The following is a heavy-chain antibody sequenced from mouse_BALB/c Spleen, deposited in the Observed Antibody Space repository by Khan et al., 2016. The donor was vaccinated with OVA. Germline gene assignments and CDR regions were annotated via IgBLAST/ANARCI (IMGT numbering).Heavy chain of an antibody. V-gene: IGHV1S81*02. CDR1: GYTFTSYW. D-gene: IGHD1-1*01. J-gene: IGHJ2*01. Sequence: QVQLQQSGAELVKAGASVKMSCKASGYTFTSYWMHWVKQRLGQGLEWFAETNPTNGRTYYNEKFKSKATLTVDKSSSTAYMLLSGPTFEDSAVYYRARIKQKVATYFDYGGQGTTLKVS. CDR3: ARIKQKVATYFDY. CDR2: TNPTNGRT.